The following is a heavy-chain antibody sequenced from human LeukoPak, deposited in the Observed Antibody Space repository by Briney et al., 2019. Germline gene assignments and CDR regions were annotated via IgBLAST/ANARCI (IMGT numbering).Heavy chain of an antibody. D-gene: IGHD6-19*01. J-gene: IGHJ4*02. CDR2: IGQGGTER. CDR3: VREDSYSSGWYGPDY. V-gene: IGHV3-7*05. Sequence: GGSLRLSCAASGFTFSTYWMSWVRQAPGKGLEWVANIGQGGTERYVDSVKGRCTISRDNAKNSLYLHMNSLRAEDTAVYYCVREDSYSSGWYGPDYWGQGTLVTVSS. CDR1: GFTFSTYW.